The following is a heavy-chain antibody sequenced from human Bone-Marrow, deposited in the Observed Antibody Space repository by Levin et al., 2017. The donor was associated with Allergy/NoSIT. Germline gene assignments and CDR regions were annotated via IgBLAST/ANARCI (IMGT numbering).Heavy chain of an antibody. CDR2: IIPIFGTA. Sequence: SVKVSCKASGGTFSSYAISWVRQAPGQGLEWMGGIIPIFGTANYAQKFQGRVTITADESTSTAYMELSSLRSEDTAVYYCASPRVRTRLPYYFDYWGQGTLVTVSS. D-gene: IGHD4-11*01. J-gene: IGHJ4*02. CDR3: ASPRVRTRLPYYFDY. V-gene: IGHV1-69*13. CDR1: GGTFSSYA.